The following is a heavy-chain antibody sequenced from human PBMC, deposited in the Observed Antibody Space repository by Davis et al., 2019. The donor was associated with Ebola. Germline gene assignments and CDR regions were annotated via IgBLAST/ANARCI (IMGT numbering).Heavy chain of an antibody. J-gene: IGHJ4*02. D-gene: IGHD6-13*01. CDR2: IKQDGSEK. V-gene: IGHV3-7*01. Sequence: PGESLRLSCAASGFTFSSYWMSWIRQAPGKGLEWVANIKQDGSEKYYVDSVKGRFTISRDNAKNSLYLQMNSLRAEDTAVYYCARDPRYSSSWHHYFDYWGQGTLVTVSS. CDR3: ARDPRYSSSWHHYFDY. CDR1: GFTFSSYW.